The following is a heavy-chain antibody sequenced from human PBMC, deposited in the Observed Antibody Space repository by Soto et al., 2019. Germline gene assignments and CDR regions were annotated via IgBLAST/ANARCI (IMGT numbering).Heavy chain of an antibody. D-gene: IGHD3-22*01. CDR1: GYTFTSYG. CDR3: ARDGYYDSSGYRTAFDY. CDR2: ISAYNGNT. Sequence: QVQLVQSGAEVKKPGASVKVSCKASGYTFTSYGISWVRQAPGQGLEWMGWISAYNGNTNYAQKLQGRVTMTTDTSTTTAYMTLRSLRSEDPDVYYGARDGYYDSSGYRTAFDYWGQGTLGTVSS. J-gene: IGHJ4*02. V-gene: IGHV1-18*01.